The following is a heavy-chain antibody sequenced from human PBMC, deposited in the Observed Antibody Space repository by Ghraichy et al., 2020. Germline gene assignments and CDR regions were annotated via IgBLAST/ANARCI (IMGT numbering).Heavy chain of an antibody. CDR1: GFTFSNAW. CDR2: IKSKTDGGTT. V-gene: IGHV3-15*01. Sequence: GGSLRLSCAASGFTFSNAWTSWVRQAPGKGLEWVGRIKSKTDGGTTDYAAPVKGRFTISRDDSKNTLYLQMNSLKTEDTAVYYCTRDPEDYYDSSGYYYWGQGTLVTVSS. J-gene: IGHJ4*02. D-gene: IGHD3-22*01. CDR3: TRDPEDYYDSSGYYY.